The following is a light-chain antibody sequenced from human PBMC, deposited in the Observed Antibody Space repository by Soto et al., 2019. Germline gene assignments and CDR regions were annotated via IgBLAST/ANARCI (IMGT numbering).Light chain of an antibody. CDR1: SSDIGGYDY. V-gene: IGLV2-14*01. CDR2: DVN. CDR3: TSYASGSSHVV. J-gene: IGLJ2*01. Sequence: QSALTQPASVSGSPGQSITLSCTGTSSDIGGYDYVSWYQRHPGKAPKLINYDVNNRPSGVSNRFSGSKSGNTASLTISGLQAEDEADYYCTSYASGSSHVVVGGGTKLTVL.